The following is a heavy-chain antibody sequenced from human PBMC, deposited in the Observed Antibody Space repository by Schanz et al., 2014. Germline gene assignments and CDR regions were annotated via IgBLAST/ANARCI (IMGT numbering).Heavy chain of an antibody. J-gene: IGHJ4*02. CDR2: ISASGGDT. CDR1: GFSFSDHA. V-gene: IGHV3-23*04. CDR3: TKDKSQIAVAGLFDL. D-gene: IGHD6-19*01. Sequence: EVELVESGGGLVQPGGSLRLSCAASGFSFSDHAMDWVRQAAGKGLEWLSVISASGGDTYYADSVKGRFTISRDDAKKSMYLQMNNLRAEDTALYYCTKDKSQIAVAGLFDLWGQGTLVTVSS.